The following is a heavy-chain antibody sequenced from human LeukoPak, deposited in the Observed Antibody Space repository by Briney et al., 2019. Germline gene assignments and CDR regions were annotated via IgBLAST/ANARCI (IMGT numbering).Heavy chain of an antibody. V-gene: IGHV3-7*01. CDR1: GFFFSNFW. Sequence: PGGSLRLSCAASGFFFSNFWMSWVRQAPGKGLEWVASARPDGGQAYYVDSIKGRFTMYRDNAENSLYLQMSSLGAEDTAVYYCVRLMGAVTTFDFWGQGTLVTVSS. J-gene: IGHJ4*02. CDR2: ARPDGGQA. D-gene: IGHD4-11*01. CDR3: VRLMGAVTTFDF.